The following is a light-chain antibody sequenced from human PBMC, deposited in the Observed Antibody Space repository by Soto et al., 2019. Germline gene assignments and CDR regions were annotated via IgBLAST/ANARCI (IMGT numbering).Light chain of an antibody. CDR3: QQSYTIPIT. CDR2: AAS. Sequence: DIQMTQSPSSLSASVGDRVTITCRAGQSIATYLNWYQHKLGKAAKLLIYAASSLQTGVPSRFSGSGSGTDFTLTISSLQPEDFATYFCQQSYTIPITFGQGTRLEIK. V-gene: IGKV1-39*01. CDR1: QSIATY. J-gene: IGKJ5*01.